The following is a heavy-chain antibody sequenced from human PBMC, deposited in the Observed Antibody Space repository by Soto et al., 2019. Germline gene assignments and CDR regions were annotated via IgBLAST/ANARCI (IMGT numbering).Heavy chain of an antibody. V-gene: IGHV5-10-1*01. CDR3: ATLDVGPKPS. J-gene: IGHJ4*02. D-gene: IGHD1-26*01. Sequence: GESLKISCKGSGYSFTSYWISRVRQMPGKGLEWMGRIDPSDSYTNYSPSFQGHVTISADKSISTAYLQWSSLKASDTAMYYCATLDVGPKPSWGQGTLVTVSS. CDR2: IDPSDSYT. CDR1: GYSFTSYW.